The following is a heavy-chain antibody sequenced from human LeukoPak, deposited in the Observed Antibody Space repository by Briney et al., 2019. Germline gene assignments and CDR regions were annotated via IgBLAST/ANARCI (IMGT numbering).Heavy chain of an antibody. CDR1: GYTFTSYA. CDR2: INTNTGNP. Sequence: ASVKVSCKASGYTFTSYAMNWVRQAPGQGFEGMGWINTNTGNPTYAQGFTGRFVFSLDTSVNTAYLQISSLKAEDTAVYYCARDQGGYIYKGIDYWGQGALVTVSS. D-gene: IGHD5-24*01. V-gene: IGHV7-4-1*02. CDR3: ARDQGGYIYKGIDY. J-gene: IGHJ4*02.